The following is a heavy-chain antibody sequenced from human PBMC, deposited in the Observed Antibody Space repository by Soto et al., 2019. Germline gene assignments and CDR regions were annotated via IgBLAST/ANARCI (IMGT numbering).Heavy chain of an antibody. CDR2: IRGDNAA. D-gene: IGHD2-15*01. CDR1: GFAFGNSV. Sequence: EVQLLESGGGLVQPGGSLRLSCAASGFAFGNSVMGYVRQAPGKGLEWVSSIRGDNAAYYADYVKGRFTISRDNSNNMLYLQMSYLRIEDTAVYYCAKLRPREPGWGGYHFEHWGQGALVTVST. J-gene: IGHJ4*02. CDR3: AKLRPREPGWGGYHFEH. V-gene: IGHV3-23*01.